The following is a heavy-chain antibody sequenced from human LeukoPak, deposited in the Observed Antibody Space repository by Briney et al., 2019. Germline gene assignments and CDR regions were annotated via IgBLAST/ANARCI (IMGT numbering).Heavy chain of an antibody. CDR3: AREVTMVRGVGAFDI. CDR2: ISSSSSYI. Sequence: GGSLRLTCAASGGTFSSYCLNWIRQPLGKGLEWISSISSSSSYIYYADSVKGRFTISRDNAKNSLYLQMNSLRAEDTAVYYCAREVTMVRGVGAFDIWGQGTMVTVSS. V-gene: IGHV3-21*01. CDR1: GGTFSSYC. D-gene: IGHD3-10*01. J-gene: IGHJ3*02.